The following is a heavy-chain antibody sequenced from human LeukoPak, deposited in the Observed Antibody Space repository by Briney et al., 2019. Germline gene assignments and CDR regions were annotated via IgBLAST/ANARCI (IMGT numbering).Heavy chain of an antibody. V-gene: IGHV3-74*01. Sequence: GGSLRLSCAASGFTFSTYWMHWVRQAPGKGLVWVSCINSDGSSTRYADSVKGRFTISRDNAKNTLYLQMNSLRAEDTAVYYCARDFLTGYFDYWGQGTLVTVSS. CDR3: ARDFLTGYFDY. D-gene: IGHD3-9*01. CDR2: INSDGSST. CDR1: GFTFSTYW. J-gene: IGHJ4*02.